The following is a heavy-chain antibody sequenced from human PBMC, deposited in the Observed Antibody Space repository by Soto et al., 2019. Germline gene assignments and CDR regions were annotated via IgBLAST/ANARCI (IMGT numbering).Heavy chain of an antibody. CDR2: IYYSGST. V-gene: IGHV4-39*01. J-gene: IGHJ6*02. D-gene: IGHD3-10*02. CDR3: ARHVPYYYGMDV. CDR1: GGSISSSSYY. Sequence: QLQLQESGPGLVKPSETLSLTCTVSGGSISSSSYYWGWIRQPPGKGLEWIGSIYYSGSTYYNPSRKSRVTISVDTSKNQFSLKLSSVTAADTAVYYCARHVPYYYGMDVWGQGTTVTVSS.